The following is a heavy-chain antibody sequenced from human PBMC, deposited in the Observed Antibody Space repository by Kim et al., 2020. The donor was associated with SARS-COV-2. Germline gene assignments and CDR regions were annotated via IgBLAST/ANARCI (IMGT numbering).Heavy chain of an antibody. V-gene: IGHV3-53*01. CDR2: IYSGGST. J-gene: IGHJ3*02. CDR1: GFTVSSNY. CDR3: ARGIVGWLGPEDAFDI. D-gene: IGHD3-22*01. Sequence: GGSLRLSCAASGFTVSSNYMSWVRQAPGKGLEWVSVIYSGGSTYYADSVKGRFTISRDNSKNTLYLQMNSLRAEDTAVYYCARGIVGWLGPEDAFDIWGQGTMVTVSS.